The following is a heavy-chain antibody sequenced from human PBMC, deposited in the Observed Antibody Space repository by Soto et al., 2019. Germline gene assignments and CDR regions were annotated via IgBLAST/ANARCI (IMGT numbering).Heavy chain of an antibody. CDR3: ARGGWNYRRLLHFDY. D-gene: IGHD1-7*01. J-gene: IGHJ4*02. Sequence: PSETLSLTCAVSGGSISSGGYSWSWIRQPPGKGLEWIGYIYHSGSTYYNPSLKSRVTISVDRSKNQFSLKLSSVTAADTAVYYCARGGWNYRRLLHFDYWGQGTRVTVSS. CDR2: IYHSGST. V-gene: IGHV4-30-2*01. CDR1: GGSISSGGYS.